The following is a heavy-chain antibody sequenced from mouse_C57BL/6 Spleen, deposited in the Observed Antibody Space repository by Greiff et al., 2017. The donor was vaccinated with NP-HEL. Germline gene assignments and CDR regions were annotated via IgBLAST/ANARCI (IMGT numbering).Heavy chain of an antibody. CDR1: GFSLTSYG. CDR2: IWSGGST. J-gene: IGHJ4*01. V-gene: IGHV2-2*01. Sequence: QVQLQQSGPGLVQPSQSLSITCTVSGFSLTSYGVHWVRQSPGKGLEWLGVIWSGGSTDYNAAFISRLSISKDNSKSQVFFKMNSLQADDTAIYYCARRAGNYGGQYYYAMDYWGQGTSVTVSS. CDR3: ARRAGNYGGQYYYAMDY. D-gene: IGHD2-1*01.